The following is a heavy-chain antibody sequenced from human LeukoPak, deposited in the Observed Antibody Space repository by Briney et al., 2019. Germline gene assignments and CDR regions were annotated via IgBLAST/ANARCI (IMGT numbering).Heavy chain of an antibody. Sequence: GGSLRLSCAASGFRFTSYWMSWVRQAPGKGLELVANIKQDGSERYYVDSVKGRFTISRDNGKNSLYLQMNSLRAEDTALYYCARESRPEGRLIDIDLWGQGTLVTVSS. CDR2: IKQDGSER. J-gene: IGHJ5*02. D-gene: IGHD2-15*01. V-gene: IGHV3-7*01. CDR1: GFRFTSYW. CDR3: ARESRPEGRLIDIDL.